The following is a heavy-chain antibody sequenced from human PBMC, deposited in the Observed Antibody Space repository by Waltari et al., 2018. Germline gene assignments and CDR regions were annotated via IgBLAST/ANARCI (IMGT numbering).Heavy chain of an antibody. CDR2: IGAYNGNT. V-gene: IGHV1-18*01. D-gene: IGHD2-2*01. CDR1: GYTFSVYG. J-gene: IGHJ4*02. CDR3: ASSSFCSSTTCYLGY. Sequence: QVRLVQSEAEVKKPGASVKVSCKASGYTFSVYGISWVRQAPGQGLEWMGWIGAYNGNTDYAQKFRGRVTLTTDRSTNTAYMELRSLRSDDTAFYYCASSSFCSSTTCYLGYWGQGTLVTVSS.